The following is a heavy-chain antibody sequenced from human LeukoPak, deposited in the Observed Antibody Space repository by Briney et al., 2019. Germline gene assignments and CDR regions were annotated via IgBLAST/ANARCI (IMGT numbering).Heavy chain of an antibody. D-gene: IGHD2-2*01. CDR2: IYYSGST. J-gene: IGHJ4*02. V-gene: IGHV4-59*13. CDR3: ARMYCSSTSCQLHFDY. Sequence: PSETLSLTCSVSSGFINSYYWTWIRQPPGKGLEWIGYIYYSGSTNYSPSLKSRVSISIDTSKNQFSLNLRSVTDAANAVYYCARMYCSSTSCQLHFDYWGQGTLVTVSS. CDR1: SGFINSYY.